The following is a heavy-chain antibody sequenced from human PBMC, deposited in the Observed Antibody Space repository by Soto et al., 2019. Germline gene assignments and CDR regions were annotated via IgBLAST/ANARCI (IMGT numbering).Heavy chain of an antibody. J-gene: IGHJ3*02. V-gene: IGHV3-30-3*01. Sequence: QVQLVESGGGVVQPGRSLRLSCAASGFTFSSYAMHWVRQAPGKGLEWVAVISYDGSNKYYADSVKGRFTISRDNSKNTLYLQTNSLRAEDTAVYYCARGYRDAFDIWGQGTMVTVSS. CDR1: GFTFSSYA. D-gene: IGHD4-4*01. CDR2: ISYDGSNK. CDR3: ARGYRDAFDI.